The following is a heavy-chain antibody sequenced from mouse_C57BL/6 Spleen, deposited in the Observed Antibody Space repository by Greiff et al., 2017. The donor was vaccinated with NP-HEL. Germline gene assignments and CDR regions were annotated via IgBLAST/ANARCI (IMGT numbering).Heavy chain of an antibody. CDR2: IDPNSGGT. D-gene: IGHD1-1*01. Sequence: KESCKASGYTFTSYWMHWVKQRPGRGLEWIGRIDPNSGGTKYNEKFKSKATLTVDKPSSTAYMQLSSLTSEDSAVYYCARWGYYGSRYYAMDYWGQGTSVTVSS. CDR1: GYTFTSYW. CDR3: ARWGYYGSRYYAMDY. J-gene: IGHJ4*01. V-gene: IGHV1-72*01.